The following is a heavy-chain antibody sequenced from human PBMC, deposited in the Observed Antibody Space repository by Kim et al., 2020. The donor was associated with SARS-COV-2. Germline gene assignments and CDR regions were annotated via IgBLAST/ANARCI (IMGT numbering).Heavy chain of an antibody. D-gene: IGHD6-13*01. CDR1: GFTFSSYA. CDR3: AKVLYSSSWYYFDY. J-gene: IGHJ4*02. V-gene: IGHV3-23*01. CDR2: ISGSGGST. Sequence: GGSLRLSCAASGFTFSSYAMSWVRQAPGKGLEWVSAISGSGGSTYYADSVKGRFTISRDNSKNTLYLQMNSLRAEDTAVYYCAKVLYSSSWYYFDYWVQGTLVTVSP.